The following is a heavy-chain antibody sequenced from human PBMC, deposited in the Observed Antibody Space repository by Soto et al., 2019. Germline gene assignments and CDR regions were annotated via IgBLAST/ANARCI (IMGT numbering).Heavy chain of an antibody. D-gene: IGHD5-12*01. CDR2: INAGNGNT. CDR3: ARDRSGEWLRMEGWFEP. Sequence: ASVKVSCKASGYTFTSYAMHWVRQAPGQGLEWMGWINAGNGNTKYSQKFQGRVTITRDTSASTAYMELSSLRSEDTAVYYCARDRSGEWLRMEGWFEPWGQGTLVTVSS. V-gene: IGHV1-3*01. CDR1: GYTFTSYA. J-gene: IGHJ5*02.